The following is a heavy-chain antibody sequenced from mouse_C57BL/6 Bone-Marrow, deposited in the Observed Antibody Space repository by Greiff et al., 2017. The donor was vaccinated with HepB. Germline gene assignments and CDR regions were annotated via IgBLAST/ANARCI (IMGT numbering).Heavy chain of an antibody. CDR2: ISSGSSTI. V-gene: IGHV5-17*01. J-gene: IGHJ3*01. D-gene: IGHD2-3*01. CDR3: ARGEGPMDGYNVPFAY. Sequence: EVMLVESGGGLVKPGGSLKLSCAASGFTFSDYGMHWVRQAPEKGLEWVAYISSGSSTIYYADTVKGRFTISRDNAKNTLFLQMTSLRSEDTAMYYCARGEGPMDGYNVPFAYWGQGTLVTVSA. CDR1: GFTFSDYG.